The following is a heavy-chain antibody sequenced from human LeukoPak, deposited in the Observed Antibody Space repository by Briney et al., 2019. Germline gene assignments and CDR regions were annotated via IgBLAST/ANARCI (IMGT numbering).Heavy chain of an antibody. CDR2: INPSGGST. Sequence: GASVKVSCKASGYTFTSYYMHWVRQAPGQGLEWMGIINPSGGSTSYAQKFQGRVTMTRDTSTSTVYMELSSLRPEDTAVYYCARLGPEYYYDSSGDYYYYYMDVWGKGTTVTVSS. CDR1: GYTFTSYY. D-gene: IGHD3-22*01. V-gene: IGHV1-46*01. CDR3: ARLGPEYYYDSSGDYYYYYMDV. J-gene: IGHJ6*03.